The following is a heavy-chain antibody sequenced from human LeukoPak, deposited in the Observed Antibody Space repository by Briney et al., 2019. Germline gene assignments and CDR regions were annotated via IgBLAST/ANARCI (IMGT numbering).Heavy chain of an antibody. D-gene: IGHD3-22*01. CDR1: GYTFTGYY. J-gene: IGHJ4*02. Sequence: ASVKVSCKASGYTFTGYYMHWVRQAPGQGLEWMGWINPNSGGTNYAQKFQGRVTMTRDTSISTAYMEPSRLRSDGTAVYYCARDPDSSGYYVTDYWGQGTLVTVSS. V-gene: IGHV1-2*02. CDR3: ARDPDSSGYYVTDY. CDR2: INPNSGGT.